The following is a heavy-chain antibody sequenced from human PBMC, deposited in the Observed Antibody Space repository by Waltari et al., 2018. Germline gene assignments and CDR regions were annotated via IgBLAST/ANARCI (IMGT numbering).Heavy chain of an antibody. D-gene: IGHD3-22*01. CDR1: GFTFSHYW. Sequence: EVQLAESGGGLVQPGGSLRVSCEASGFTFSHYWMHWVRQAPGKGLVWVSRINACGDYTTYADSVQGRFTISRDNAKNTLYLQMNSLRAEDTAVYYCTRSDYYDSSQNGYWGQGTLVTVSS. CDR2: INACGDYT. J-gene: IGHJ4*02. V-gene: IGHV3-74*03. CDR3: TRSDYYDSSQNGY.